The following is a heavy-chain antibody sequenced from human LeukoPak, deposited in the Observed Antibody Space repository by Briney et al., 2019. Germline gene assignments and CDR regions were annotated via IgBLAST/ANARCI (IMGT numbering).Heavy chain of an antibody. CDR2: ISAHNGNT. Sequence: GASVKVSCKASGYTFTSYGISWVRQAPGQGLEWMGWISAHNGNTNYAQKLQGRVTMTTDTSTSTAYMELRSLRSDDTAVYYCARVPLYDSSGYFDYWGQGTLVTVSS. V-gene: IGHV1-18*01. D-gene: IGHD3-22*01. J-gene: IGHJ4*02. CDR1: GYTFTSYG. CDR3: ARVPLYDSSGYFDY.